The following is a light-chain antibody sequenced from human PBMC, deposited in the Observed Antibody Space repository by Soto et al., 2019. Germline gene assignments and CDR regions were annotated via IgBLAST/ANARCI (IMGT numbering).Light chain of an antibody. V-gene: IGLV2-14*03. CDR1: SSDVGAFNY. J-gene: IGLJ1*01. CDR2: DVS. CDR3: NSYTSNNTYV. Sequence: QSVLTQPASVSGSPGQAITISCSGTSSDVGAFNYVSWYQQHPGKAPKLMIYDVSNRPSGVSNRFSGAKSGTTASLTIYGLRAEDEADYYCNSYTSNNTYVFGTGTKVTVL.